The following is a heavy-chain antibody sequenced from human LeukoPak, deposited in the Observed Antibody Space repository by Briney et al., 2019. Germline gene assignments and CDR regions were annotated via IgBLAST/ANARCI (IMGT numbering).Heavy chain of an antibody. D-gene: IGHD3-3*01. CDR1: GDSITSGRY. CDR3: ARMRWYYDFWSGYLDGFDV. J-gene: IGHJ3*01. V-gene: IGHV4-38-2*01. CDR2: IYHSGKT. Sequence: PSETLSLTCAVSGDSITSGRYWGWIRQPPGKGLEWIGSIYHSGKTYYNPSLKSRVTISVDTSKNQFSLKLTSVTAADTAVYYCARMRWYYDFWSGYLDGFDVWGQGTMVTVSS.